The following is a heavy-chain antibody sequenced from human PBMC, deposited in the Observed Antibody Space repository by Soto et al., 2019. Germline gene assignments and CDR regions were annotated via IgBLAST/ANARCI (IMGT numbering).Heavy chain of an antibody. J-gene: IGHJ6*02. CDR2: IKSKTDGGTT. D-gene: IGHD3-22*01. V-gene: IGHV3-15*01. CDR1: GFTFSNAW. Sequence: PGGSLRLSCAASGFTFSNAWMSWVRQAPGKGLEWVGRIKSKTDGGTTDYAAPVKGRFTISRDDSENTLYLQMNSLKTEDTAVYYCTTSPHRTAAAGTRYYDSSDTQVAYYYYYGMDVWGQGTTVTVSS. CDR3: TTSPHRTAAAGTRYYDSSDTQVAYYYYYGMDV.